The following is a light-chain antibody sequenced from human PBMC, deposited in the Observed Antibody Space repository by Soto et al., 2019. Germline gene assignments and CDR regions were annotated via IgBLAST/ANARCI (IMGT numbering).Light chain of an antibody. CDR3: QQYNSYPWT. CDR1: QSISSW. V-gene: IGKV1-5*03. J-gene: IGKJ1*01. CDR2: KAS. Sequence: DVQMTQSPSTLSASVGDRVTITCRASQSISSWLAWYQQKPGKAPKLRIYKASTLESGVPSNFSGSGSGTEFTLTISSLQPEDFANYYCQQYNSYPWTFGQGTKVDVK.